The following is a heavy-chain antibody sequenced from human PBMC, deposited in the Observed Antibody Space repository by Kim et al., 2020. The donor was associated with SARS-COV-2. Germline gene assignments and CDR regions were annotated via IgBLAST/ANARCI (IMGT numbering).Heavy chain of an antibody. Sequence: GGSLRLSCAASGFTFSNNAMTWVRQAPGKGLEWVSGISTGGRRTYYADSVKGRFTISRDNSKNTMSLQMNGLRVEDTAVYYCAIAGQDELKLLGDWGQGTLVTVSS. J-gene: IGHJ4*02. CDR3: AIAGQDELKLLGD. CDR1: GFTFSNNA. D-gene: IGHD1-26*01. V-gene: IGHV3-23*01. CDR2: ISTGGRRT.